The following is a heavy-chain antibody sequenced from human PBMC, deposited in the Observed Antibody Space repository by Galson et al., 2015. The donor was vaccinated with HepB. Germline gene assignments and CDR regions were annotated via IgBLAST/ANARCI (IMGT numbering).Heavy chain of an antibody. CDR2: INAGNGNT. V-gene: IGHV1-3*01. J-gene: IGHJ4*02. CDR3: ARDRGIVAMDY. CDR1: GYTFTSYA. Sequence: SGYTFTSYAMHWVRQAPGQRLEWMGWINAGNGNTKYSQKFQGRVTTTRDTSASTAYMELSSLRSEDTAVYYCARDRGIVAMDYWGQGTLVTVSS. D-gene: IGHD5-12*01.